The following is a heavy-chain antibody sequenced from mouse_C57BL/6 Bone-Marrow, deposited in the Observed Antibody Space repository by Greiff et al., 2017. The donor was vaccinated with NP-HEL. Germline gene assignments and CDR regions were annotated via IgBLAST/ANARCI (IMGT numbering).Heavy chain of an antibody. CDR2: IYPRSGNT. J-gene: IGHJ2*01. V-gene: IGHV1-81*01. Sequence: VQRVESGAELARPGASVKLSCKASGYTFTSYGISWVKQRTGQGLEWIGEIYPRSGNTYYNEKFKGKATLTADKSSSTAYMALRSLTSEDSAVYFFATLIYYYYYYWGQGTTLTVSS. D-gene: IGHD2-4*01. CDR1: GYTFTSYG. CDR3: ATLIYYYYYY.